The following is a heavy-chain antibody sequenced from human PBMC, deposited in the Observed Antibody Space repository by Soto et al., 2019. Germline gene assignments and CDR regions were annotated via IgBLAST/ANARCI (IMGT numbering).Heavy chain of an antibody. D-gene: IGHD6-6*01. CDR1: GGTFSSYA. CDR2: IIPIFGTA. CDR3: ARYRCSSTYYYEYCMDV. Sequence: ASVKVSCKASGGTFSSYAISWVRQAPGQGLEWMRGIIPIFGTANYAQKFQGRVTITADKSTSTAYMELSSLRSEDTAVYYCARYRCSSTYYYEYCMDVWGQGTTGT. V-gene: IGHV1-69*06. J-gene: IGHJ6*02.